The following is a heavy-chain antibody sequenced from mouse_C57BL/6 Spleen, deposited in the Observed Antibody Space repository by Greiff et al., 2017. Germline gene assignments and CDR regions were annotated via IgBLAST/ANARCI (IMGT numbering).Heavy chain of an antibody. CDR3: ARHYYGSSYVGEYCDV. CDR1: GFTFSDYY. J-gene: IGHJ1*03. V-gene: IGHV5-12*01. CDR2: ISNGGGST. Sequence: EVKLVESGGGLVQPGGSLKLSCAASGFTFSDYYMYWVRQTPEKRLEWVAYISNGGGSTYYPDTVKGRFTISRDNAKNTLYLQMSRLKSEDTAMYYCARHYYGSSYVGEYCDVWGTGTTGTVSS. D-gene: IGHD1-1*01.